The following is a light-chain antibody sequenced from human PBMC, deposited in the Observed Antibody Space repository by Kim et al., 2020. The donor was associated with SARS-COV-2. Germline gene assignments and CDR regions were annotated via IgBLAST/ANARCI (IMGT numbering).Light chain of an antibody. Sequence: ASVGDRVTITCRASQGVNGWLNWYQQKPGRAPHLLVYRTSTLRTGVPRRFSGSGSGTDFTLTISSLQPEDFATYYCQQSYSFARTFGQGTKVDIK. J-gene: IGKJ1*01. CDR2: RTS. CDR1: QGVNGW. CDR3: QQSYSFART. V-gene: IGKV1-39*01.